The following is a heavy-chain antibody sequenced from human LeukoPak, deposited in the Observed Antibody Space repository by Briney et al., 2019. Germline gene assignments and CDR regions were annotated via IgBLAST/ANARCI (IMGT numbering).Heavy chain of an antibody. D-gene: IGHD3-22*01. V-gene: IGHV3-9*01. CDR3: AKDISHGSSGYSAYFDY. Sequence: GRSLRLSCAASGFTFDDYAMHWVRQAPGKGLEWVSGISWNSGSIGYADSVKGRFTISRDNAKNSLYLQMNSLRAEDTALYYCAKDISHGSSGYSAYFDYWGQGTLVTVSS. CDR2: ISWNSGSI. CDR1: GFTFDDYA. J-gene: IGHJ4*02.